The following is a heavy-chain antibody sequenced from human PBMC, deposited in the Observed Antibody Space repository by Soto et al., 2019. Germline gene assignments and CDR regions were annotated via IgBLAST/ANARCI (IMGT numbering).Heavy chain of an antibody. CDR1: GFTFSSDW. CDR2: INTDGTRT. Sequence: EVQLVESGGGSVQPGGSLRLSCAASGFTFSSDWVHWVRQVPGKWLVWLSRINTDGTRTSYADSVKGRFAISRDNAKNTVYLQMNSLGVEDSVAYYCARGGLGSFLLNYWGQGTLVSVSS. D-gene: IGHD3-16*01. J-gene: IGHJ4*02. CDR3: ARGGLGSFLLNY. V-gene: IGHV3-74*01.